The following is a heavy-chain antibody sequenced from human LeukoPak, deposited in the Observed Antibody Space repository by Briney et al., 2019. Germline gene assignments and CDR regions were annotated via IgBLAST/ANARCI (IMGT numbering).Heavy chain of an antibody. Sequence: AGGSLRLSCAASGFTFSSYGMHCVRQAPGKGLEWVAVIWYDGSNKYYADSVKGRFTISRDNSKNTLYLQMNSLRAEDTAVYYCAWGLPLLDYWGQGTLVTVSS. CDR2: IWYDGSNK. V-gene: IGHV3-33*01. J-gene: IGHJ4*02. D-gene: IGHD4-11*01. CDR1: GFTFSSYG. CDR3: AWGLPLLDY.